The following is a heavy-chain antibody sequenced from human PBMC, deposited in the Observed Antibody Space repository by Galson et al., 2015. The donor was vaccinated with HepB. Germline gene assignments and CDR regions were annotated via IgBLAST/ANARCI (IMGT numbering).Heavy chain of an antibody. CDR1: GYTFTSYG. CDR3: ARNAGYDFWSGYYIGGGAYYYYYGMDV. D-gene: IGHD3-3*01. CDR2: ISAYNGNT. Sequence: SVKVSCKASGYTFTSYGISWVRQAPGQGLEWMGWISAYNGNTNYAQKLQGRVTMTTDTSTSTAYMELRSLRSDDTAVYYCARNAGYDFWSGYYIGGGAYYYYYGMDVWGQGTTVTVSS. V-gene: IGHV1-18*01. J-gene: IGHJ6*02.